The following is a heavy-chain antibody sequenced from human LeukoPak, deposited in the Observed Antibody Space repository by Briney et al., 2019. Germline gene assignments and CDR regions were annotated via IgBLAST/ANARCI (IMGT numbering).Heavy chain of an antibody. Sequence: PGGSLRLSCAASGFTFSSYSMNWVRQAPGKGPEWVSYISSSSSTIYYADSVKGRFTISRDNAKNSLYLQMNSLRVEDTAVYYCASTLYYYGSGSYSIRDYYFDYWGQGTLVTVSS. V-gene: IGHV3-48*04. CDR2: ISSSSSTI. J-gene: IGHJ4*02. D-gene: IGHD3-10*01. CDR3: ASTLYYYGSGSYSIRDYYFDY. CDR1: GFTFSSYS.